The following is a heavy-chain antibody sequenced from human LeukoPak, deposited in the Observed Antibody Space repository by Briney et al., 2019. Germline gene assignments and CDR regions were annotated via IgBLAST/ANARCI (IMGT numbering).Heavy chain of an antibody. Sequence: KPSETLSLTCTVSGRSISSSSYYWGWIRQTPGMGLEWIGSIYYSGSTYYNPSLKSRVTISVDTSKNQFSLKLSSVTAADTAVYYCARQPSSWDWIFGYFGYWGQGTLVTVSS. CDR3: ARQPSSWDWIFGYFGY. CDR1: GRSISSSSYY. J-gene: IGHJ4*02. CDR2: IYYSGST. V-gene: IGHV4-39*01. D-gene: IGHD6-13*01.